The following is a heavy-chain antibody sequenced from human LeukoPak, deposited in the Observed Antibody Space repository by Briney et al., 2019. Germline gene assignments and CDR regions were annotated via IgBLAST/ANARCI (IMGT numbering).Heavy chain of an antibody. V-gene: IGHV3-33*06. CDR2: IWYDGSNK. CDR3: AKDPLEQLSTIYFQN. Sequence: GRSLRLSCAASGFTFSSYGMHWVRQAPGKGLEWVAVIWYDGSNKYYADSVKGRFTISRDNSQNTLYLQMNSLRAEDTAVYYCAKDPLEQLSTIYFQNWGQGTLVTVSS. J-gene: IGHJ1*01. CDR1: GFTFSSYG. D-gene: IGHD6-6*01.